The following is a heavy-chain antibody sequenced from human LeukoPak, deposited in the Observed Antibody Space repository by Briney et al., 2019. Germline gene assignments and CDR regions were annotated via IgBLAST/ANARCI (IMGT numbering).Heavy chain of an antibody. J-gene: IGHJ3*02. D-gene: IGHD3-10*01. CDR2: INPNSGGT. V-gene: IGHV1-2*02. CDR1: GYTFTGYY. CDR3: AREIDYYGSGTQRDAFDI. Sequence: ASVKVSCKASGYTFTGYYMHWVRQAPGQGLEWMGWINPNSGGTYYAQKFQDRVTMTRDTSISTAHMELSRLRSDDTAVYYCAREIDYYGSGTQRDAFDIWGQGTMVTVSS.